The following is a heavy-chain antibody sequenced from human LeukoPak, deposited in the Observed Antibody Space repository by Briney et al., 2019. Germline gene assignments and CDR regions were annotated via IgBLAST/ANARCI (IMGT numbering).Heavy chain of an antibody. Sequence: SETLSLTCTVSGGSISSYYWSWIRQPPGKGLEWIGYIYHSGSTYYNPSLKSRVTISVDRSKNQFSLKLSSVTAADTAVYYCARTPLTTVTTLDAFDIWGQGTMVTVSS. CDR3: ARTPLTTVTTLDAFDI. CDR1: GGSISSYY. J-gene: IGHJ3*02. D-gene: IGHD4-11*01. CDR2: IYHSGST. V-gene: IGHV4-59*12.